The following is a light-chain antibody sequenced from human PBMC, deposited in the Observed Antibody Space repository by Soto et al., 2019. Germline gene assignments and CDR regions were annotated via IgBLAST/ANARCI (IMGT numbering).Light chain of an antibody. V-gene: IGLV1-36*01. CDR2: YDD. CDR3: AAWDDSLNAAV. Sequence: QSVLTQPPSVSGAPRQRVTISCSGSTSNIGNNAVSSYQQVPGKAPKLLIYYDDLLPSGVSVRFSGSKAGTSASLAISGLQSEDEADYYCAAWDDSLNAAVFGGGTQLTVL. CDR1: TSNIGNNA. J-gene: IGLJ7*01.